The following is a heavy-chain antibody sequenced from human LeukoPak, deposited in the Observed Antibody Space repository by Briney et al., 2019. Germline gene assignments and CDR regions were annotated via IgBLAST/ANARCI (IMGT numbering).Heavy chain of an antibody. CDR3: TTVLEVVVGIDY. CDR2: IKSKTDGGTT. V-gene: IGHV3-15*01. J-gene: IGHJ4*02. Sequence: GGSLRLSCAASGFTFTNAWMSWVRQAPGKGLEWIGRIKSKTDGGTTDYAAPVKGRFTISRDDSKNTLYLQMNSLKTEDTAVYYCTTVLEVVVGIDYWGQGTLVTVSS. CDR1: GFTFTNAW. D-gene: IGHD2-15*01.